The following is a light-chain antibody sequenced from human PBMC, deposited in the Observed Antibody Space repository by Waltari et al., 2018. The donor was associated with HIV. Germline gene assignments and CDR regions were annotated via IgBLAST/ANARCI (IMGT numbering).Light chain of an antibody. V-gene: IGLV2-8*01. J-gene: IGLJ3*02. CDR1: SSDVGGYNY. Sequence: QSALTQPPSASGSPGQSVTISCTGTSSDVGGYNYVSWYQQHPGKAPKRMIYEVSTRPSVVPDRFSGSKSGNTASLTVSGLQAEDKADYYCSSYAGSWVFGGGTKLTVL. CDR2: EVS. CDR3: SSYAGSWV.